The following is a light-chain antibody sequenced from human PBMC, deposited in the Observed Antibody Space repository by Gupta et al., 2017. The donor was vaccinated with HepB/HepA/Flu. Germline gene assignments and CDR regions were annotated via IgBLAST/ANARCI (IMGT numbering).Light chain of an antibody. V-gene: IGLV2-14*01. J-gene: IGLJ2*01. CDR2: DVS. CDR3: SSYTSSSVV. Sequence: QSALTHPASVSGSPGQSITISCPGTSSDVGGYNYVSWYQQHPGKAPKLMIYDVSNRPSGVSNRFSGSKSGNTASLTISGLQAEDEADYYCSSYTSSSVVFGGGTKLTVL. CDR1: SSDVGGYNY.